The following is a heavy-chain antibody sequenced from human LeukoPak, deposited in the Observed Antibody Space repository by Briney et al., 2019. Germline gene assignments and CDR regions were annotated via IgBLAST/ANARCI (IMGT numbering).Heavy chain of an antibody. CDR3: ARGWFSDYVNYYYYIDV. D-gene: IGHD4-17*01. J-gene: IGHJ6*03. CDR1: GFTFSSYG. Sequence: GGSLRLSCAASGFTFSSYGMHWVRQAPGKGLEWVAVIWYDGSNKYYADSVKGRFTISRDNSKNTLYLQMDRLRAEDTAVYFCARGWFSDYVNYYYYIDVWGKGTTVTVSS. CDR2: IWYDGSNK. V-gene: IGHV3-33*01.